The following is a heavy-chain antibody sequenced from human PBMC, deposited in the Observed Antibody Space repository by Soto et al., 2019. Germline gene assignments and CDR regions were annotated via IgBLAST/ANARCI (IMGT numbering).Heavy chain of an antibody. V-gene: IGHV4-30-4*01. CDR3: ARAIVVTIGGMDV. Sequence: PSETLSLTCTVSVGSINSADYYWSWVRQPPGKGLEWIGYIYYNGNTYFNPSLKSRVTISKDTSRNQFSLRLSSVTAADTAVYFCARAIVVTIGGMDVWGQGTTVTVSS. CDR2: IYYNGNT. CDR1: VGSINSADYY. J-gene: IGHJ6*02. D-gene: IGHD5-12*01.